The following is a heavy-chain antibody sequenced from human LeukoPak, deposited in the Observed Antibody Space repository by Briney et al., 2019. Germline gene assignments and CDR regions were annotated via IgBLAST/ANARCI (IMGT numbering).Heavy chain of an antibody. V-gene: IGHV3-23*01. Sequence: GGSLRLSCAASGFTFKNYWMHWVRQAPGKGLEWVSAISGSGGSTYYADSVKGRFTISRDNSKNTLYLQMNSLRAEDTAVYYCAKEFRGSGSYLFDYWGQGTLVTVSS. D-gene: IGHD3-10*01. CDR2: ISGSGGST. J-gene: IGHJ4*02. CDR3: AKEFRGSGSYLFDY. CDR1: GFTFKNYW.